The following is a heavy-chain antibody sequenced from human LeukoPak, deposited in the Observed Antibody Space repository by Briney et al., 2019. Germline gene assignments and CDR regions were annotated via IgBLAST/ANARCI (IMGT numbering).Heavy chain of an antibody. CDR2: ISPTGGTI. CDR3: AKDVEATISSGGYYFDQ. CDR1: GFTLSDHY. D-gene: IGHD5-12*01. Sequence: GGSLRLSCAASGFTLSDHYMTWVRQTPGRGLEWISSISPTGGTIYYADSVKGRFTISRDNSRNSLYLRMNSLRPEDTAVYFCAKDVEATISSGGYYFDQWGQGTLVTVSS. V-gene: IGHV3-11*01. J-gene: IGHJ4*02.